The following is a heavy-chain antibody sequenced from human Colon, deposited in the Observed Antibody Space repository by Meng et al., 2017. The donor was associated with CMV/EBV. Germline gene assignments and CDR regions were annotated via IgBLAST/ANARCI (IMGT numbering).Heavy chain of an antibody. CDR2: INGDGSDT. Sequence: LSCAASGVGFGHLWMHWVRQAPGKGLVWVSYINGDGSDTHYADSVKGRFTISRDNAKNTLYLQVNSLTSEDTAMYYCARGGDGGLDYWGQGTLVTVSS. V-gene: IGHV3-74*01. CDR1: GVGFGHLW. D-gene: IGHD3-16*01. J-gene: IGHJ4*02. CDR3: ARGGDGGLDY.